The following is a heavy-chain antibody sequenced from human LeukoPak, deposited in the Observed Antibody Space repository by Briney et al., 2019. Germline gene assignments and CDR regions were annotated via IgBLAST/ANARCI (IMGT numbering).Heavy chain of an antibody. CDR1: GGSISSSSYY. J-gene: IGHJ6*03. CDR2: IYYSGST. Sequence: SETLSLTCTVSGGSISSSSYYWGWIRQPPGKGLEWIGSIYYSGSTYYNPSLKSRVTISVDTSKNQFSLKLSSVTAADTAVYYCARRGGRAWIYYYYMDVWGKGTTVTISS. D-gene: IGHD5-12*01. V-gene: IGHV4-39*07. CDR3: ARRGGRAWIYYYYMDV.